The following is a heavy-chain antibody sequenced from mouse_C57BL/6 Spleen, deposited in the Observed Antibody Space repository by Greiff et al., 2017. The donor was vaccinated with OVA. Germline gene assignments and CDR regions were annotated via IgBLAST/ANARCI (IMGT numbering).Heavy chain of an antibody. Sequence: EVQLQQSGPELVKPGASVKISCKASGYTFTDYYMNWVKQSHGKSLEWIGDINPNNGGTSYNQKFKGKATVTVDKSSSTAYMELRSLTSEDSAVYYCARGPTTVDYWGQGTTLTVSS. CDR2: INPNNGGT. V-gene: IGHV1-26*01. CDR3: ARGPTTVDY. J-gene: IGHJ2*01. CDR1: GYTFTDYY. D-gene: IGHD1-1*01.